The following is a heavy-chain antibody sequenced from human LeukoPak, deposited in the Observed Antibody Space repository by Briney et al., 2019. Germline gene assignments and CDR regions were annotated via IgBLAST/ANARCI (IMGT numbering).Heavy chain of an antibody. D-gene: IGHD3-10*01. CDR3: AKSAHSGSYVP. V-gene: IGHV3-11*01. Sequence: TGGSLRLSCAASGFTFSDYYMSWIRQAPGKGLEWVSYISSSGSTIYYADSVKGRFTISRDNAKNSLYLQMNSLRAEDTALYYCAKSAHSGSYVPWGQGTLVTVSS. J-gene: IGHJ5*02. CDR1: GFTFSDYY. CDR2: ISSSGSTI.